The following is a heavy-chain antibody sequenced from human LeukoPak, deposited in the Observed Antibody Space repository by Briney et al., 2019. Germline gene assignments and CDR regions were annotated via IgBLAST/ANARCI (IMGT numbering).Heavy chain of an antibody. D-gene: IGHD2-21*02. V-gene: IGHV5-51*01. CDR1: GYSFSSYW. CDR2: IYPGDSDT. J-gene: IGHJ3*02. Sequence: PGESLKISCKGSGYSFSSYWIVWVRQMPGKGLEWMGIIYPGDSDTRYSPSFQGQVTISSDKSITTAYLQWSSLKASDTAIYYCARWVTADRGKKDAFDIWGQGTMVTVSS. CDR3: ARWVTADRGKKDAFDI.